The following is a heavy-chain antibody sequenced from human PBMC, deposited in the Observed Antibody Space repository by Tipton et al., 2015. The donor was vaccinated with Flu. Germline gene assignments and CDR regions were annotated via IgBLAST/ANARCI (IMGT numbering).Heavy chain of an antibody. J-gene: IGHJ3*02. CDR3: ATHCVGVCSHAFDI. D-gene: IGHD2-21*02. Sequence: TLSLTCTVSGGSMSSFYWSWIRQPAGKGLEWMGRIYPSGNTMHNPSLKSRVTISGDTSKNQFSLKLSSVTAADTAVYYCATHCVGVCSHAFDIWGQGTLVTVSS. CDR1: GGSMSSFY. CDR2: IYPSGNT. V-gene: IGHV4-4*07.